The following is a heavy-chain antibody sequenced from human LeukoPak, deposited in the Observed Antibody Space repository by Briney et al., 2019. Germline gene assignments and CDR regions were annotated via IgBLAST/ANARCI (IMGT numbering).Heavy chain of an antibody. J-gene: IGHJ4*02. D-gene: IGHD3-10*01. CDR3: ARHMVRGVTGKN. CDR1: GGSFSGYY. CDR2: IYYSGST. Sequence: SETLSLTCAVYGGSFSGYYWSWIRQPPGKGLEWIGSIYYSGSTYYNPSLKSRVTISVDTSKNQFSLKLSSVTAADTAVYYCARHMVRGVTGKNWGQGTLVTVSS. V-gene: IGHV4-34*01.